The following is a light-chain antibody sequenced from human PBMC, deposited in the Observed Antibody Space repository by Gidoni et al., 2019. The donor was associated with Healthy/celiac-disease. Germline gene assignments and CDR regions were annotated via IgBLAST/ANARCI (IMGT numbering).Light chain of an antibody. CDR2: GAS. J-gene: IGKJ1*01. CDR1: QSVSSSY. Sequence: EIVLTQSPGTLSLSPGERATLSCRASQSVSSSYLAWYQQKPGQAPRLLIYGASSRATGIPDRFSGSGSGTDFTLTISRLEPEDFAVYYCQQYGSSPRTFXXXTKVEIQ. CDR3: QQYGSSPRT. V-gene: IGKV3-20*01.